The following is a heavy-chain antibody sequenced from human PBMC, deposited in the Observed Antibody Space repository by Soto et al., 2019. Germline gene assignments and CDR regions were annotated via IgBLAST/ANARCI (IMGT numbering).Heavy chain of an antibody. CDR1: GFAFSTYS. CDR2: ILFDGSDK. CDR3: VKDKPSLDD. V-gene: IGHV3-33*06. J-gene: IGHJ4*02. Sequence: QVQLVESGGGVVQPGGSLRLSCAASGFAFSTYSMHWVRQAPGKGLEWVAIILFDGSDKYYADSVRGRFTISRDNFKNTLYLQMNSLRAEDTAVYYCVKDKPSLDDLGQGTLVTVSS.